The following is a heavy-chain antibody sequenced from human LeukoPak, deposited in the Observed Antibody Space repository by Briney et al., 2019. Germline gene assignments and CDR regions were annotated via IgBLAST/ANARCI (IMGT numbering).Heavy chain of an antibody. CDR1: GYIFTSYW. CDR3: ARGPPNGYNYGSYYFDY. Sequence: GESLKISCKGSGYIFTSYWIGWVRQLPGKGLEWMGIIYPGDSDTSYSPSFQGQVTISADKSISTAYLQWSSLKASDTAMYYCARGPPNGYNYGSYYFDYWGQGTLVTVSS. V-gene: IGHV5-51*01. CDR2: IYPGDSDT. J-gene: IGHJ4*02. D-gene: IGHD5-24*01.